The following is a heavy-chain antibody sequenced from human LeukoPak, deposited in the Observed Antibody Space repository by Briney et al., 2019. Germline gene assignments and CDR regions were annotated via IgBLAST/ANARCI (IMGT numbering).Heavy chain of an antibody. J-gene: IGHJ4*02. Sequence: GGSLRLSCAASGFTFSSYSMNWVRQAPGKGLEWVSSISSSSYIYYADSVKGRFTISRDNAKNSLYLQMNSLRAEDTAVYYCARDKWELLPFDYWGQRTLVTVSS. CDR2: ISSSSYI. D-gene: IGHD1-26*01. CDR1: GFTFSSYS. CDR3: ARDKWELLPFDY. V-gene: IGHV3-21*01.